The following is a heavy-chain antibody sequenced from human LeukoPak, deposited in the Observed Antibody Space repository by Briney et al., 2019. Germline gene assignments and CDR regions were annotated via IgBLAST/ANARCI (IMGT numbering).Heavy chain of an antibody. D-gene: IGHD6-19*01. CDR1: GYTFTGYY. CDR3: ARVLYSSGWPYFDY. V-gene: IGHV1-2*02. Sequence: GASVKVSCKASGYTFTGYYMHWVRQAPGQGLEWMGWINPNSGGTNYARKFQGRVTMTRDTSISTAYMELSRLRSDDTAVYYCARVLYSSGWPYFDYWGQGTLVTVSS. J-gene: IGHJ4*02. CDR2: INPNSGGT.